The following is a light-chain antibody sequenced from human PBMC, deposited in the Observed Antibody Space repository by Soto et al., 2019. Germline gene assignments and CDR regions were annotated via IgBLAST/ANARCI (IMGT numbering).Light chain of an antibody. CDR1: TPNIGTHY. CDR3: AAWDDTLSGYV. Sequence: QSVLTQPPSASGTPGQRVTISCSGSTPNIGTHYVSWYQHLPGTAPKLLIHRNDQRPSGVPDRISASRSGTSASLAISGLRSEDEADYYCAAWDDTLSGYVFGGGTKVTVL. V-gene: IGLV1-47*01. CDR2: RND. J-gene: IGLJ1*01.